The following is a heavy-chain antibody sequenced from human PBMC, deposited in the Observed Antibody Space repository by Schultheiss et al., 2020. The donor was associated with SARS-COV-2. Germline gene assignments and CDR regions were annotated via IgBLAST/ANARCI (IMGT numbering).Heavy chain of an antibody. CDR1: GGSFSGYY. Sequence: SETLSLTCAVYGGSFSGYYWSWIRQPPGKGLEWIGYIYYSGSTNYNPSLKSRVTISVDTSKNQFSLKLSSVTAADTAVYYCARVGEYSSSSVDYWGQGTLVTVSS. CDR2: IYYSGST. D-gene: IGHD6-6*01. CDR3: ARVGEYSSSSVDY. V-gene: IGHV4-34*01. J-gene: IGHJ4*02.